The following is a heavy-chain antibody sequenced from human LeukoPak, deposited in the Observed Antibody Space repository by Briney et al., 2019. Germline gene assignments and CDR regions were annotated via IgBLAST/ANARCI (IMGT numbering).Heavy chain of an antibody. V-gene: IGHV3-53*01. Sequence: PGGSLRLSCAGSGFSVSDNYMTWVRQAPGKGPERVSVTYRGGTTFYADSVEGRFTISRDSAKNTLYLQMNSLRTEDTAGYYCAKEGALGYCSTTSCAFAHWGRGTLVTVPS. D-gene: IGHD2-2*01. CDR3: AKEGALGYCSTTSCAFAH. CDR1: GFSVSDNY. J-gene: IGHJ4*02. CDR2: TYRGGTT.